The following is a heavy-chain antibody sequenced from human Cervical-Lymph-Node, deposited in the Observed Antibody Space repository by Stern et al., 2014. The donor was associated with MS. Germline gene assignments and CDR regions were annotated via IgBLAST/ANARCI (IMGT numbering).Heavy chain of an antibody. D-gene: IGHD3-22*01. V-gene: IGHV1-18*04. CDR1: GYTFTSYG. CDR3: ARNAYYDSSGYLEFGY. J-gene: IGHJ4*02. Sequence: MQLVESGAEVKKPGASVKVSCKASGYTFTSYGISWVRQAPGQGLEWMGWISAYNGNTNYAQKLQGRVTMTTDTSTSTAYMELRSLRSDDTAVYYCARNAYYDSSGYLEFGYWGQGTLVTVSS. CDR2: ISAYNGNT.